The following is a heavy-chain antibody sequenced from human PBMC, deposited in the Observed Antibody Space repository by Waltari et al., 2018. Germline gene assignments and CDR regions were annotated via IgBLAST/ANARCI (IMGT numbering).Heavy chain of an antibody. CDR3: VTGLTTVTAKDYFDH. V-gene: IGHV3-7*01. CDR2: IKQDGSEK. CDR1: GMTFSNYW. J-gene: IGHJ4*02. D-gene: IGHD4-17*01. Sequence: EVQLVESGGGSVQPGGSLRLSCAASGMTFSNYWMNWVRQAPGKGLEWVANIKQDGSEKNYVDSVEGRFSISRENAQNSLYLQMNSLRAEDTAIYYCVTGLTTVTAKDYFDHWGQGALVTVS.